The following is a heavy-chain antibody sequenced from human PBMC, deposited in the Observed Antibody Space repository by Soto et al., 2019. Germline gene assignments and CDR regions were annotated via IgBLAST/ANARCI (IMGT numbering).Heavy chain of an antibody. CDR2: IYHSGST. J-gene: IGHJ6*02. V-gene: IGHV4-4*02. CDR1: SGSISSAHW. CDR3: ATNSYYSLGV. Sequence: PSETLSLTCAVSSGSISSAHWWNWVRQPPGRGLEWIGEIYHSGSTNYNPSLKSRVTVSVDKSMNQFSLKLTSVTAADTAVYYCATNSYYSLGVWGQGTTVTVS.